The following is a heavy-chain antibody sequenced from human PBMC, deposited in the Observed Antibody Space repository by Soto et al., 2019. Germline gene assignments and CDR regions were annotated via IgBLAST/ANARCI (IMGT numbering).Heavy chain of an antibody. D-gene: IGHD5-12*01. J-gene: IGHJ6*02. Sequence: GGSLRLSCAASGFTFSSYGMHWVRQAPGKGLEWVAVISYDGSNKYYADSVKGRFTISRDNSKNTLYLQMNSLRAEDTAVYYCAKDGYSGYDNYYYYGMDVWGQGTTVTVSS. CDR1: GFTFSSYG. CDR3: AKDGYSGYDNYYYYGMDV. V-gene: IGHV3-30*18. CDR2: ISYDGSNK.